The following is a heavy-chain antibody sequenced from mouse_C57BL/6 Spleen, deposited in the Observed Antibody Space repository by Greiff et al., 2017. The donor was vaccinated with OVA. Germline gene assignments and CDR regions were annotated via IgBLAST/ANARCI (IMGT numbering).Heavy chain of an antibody. CDR1: GFNIKNTY. CDR2: IAPANGNT. CDR3: ASRGFTTVVATDWYFDV. D-gene: IGHD1-1*01. V-gene: IGHV14-3*01. Sequence: EVKLQESVAELVRPGASVKLSCTASGFNIKNTYMHWVKQRPEQGLEWIGRIAPANGNTKYAPKFQGKATITADTSSNTAYLQLSSLTSEDTAIYYCASRGFTTVVATDWYFDVWGTGTTVTVSS. J-gene: IGHJ1*03.